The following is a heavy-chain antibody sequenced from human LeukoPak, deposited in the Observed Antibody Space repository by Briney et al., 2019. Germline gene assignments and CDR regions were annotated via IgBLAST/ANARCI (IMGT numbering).Heavy chain of an antibody. D-gene: IGHD6-19*01. Sequence: AGGSLRLSCAASGFTFSDYYMSWIRQAPGKGLEWVSYISSSGSTIYYADSVKGRFTISRDNAKNSLYLQMNSLRAEDTAVYYCARDRVKSGRYDGEGAFDIWGQGTMVTVSS. J-gene: IGHJ3*02. CDR1: GFTFSDYY. V-gene: IGHV3-11*01. CDR2: ISSSGSTI. CDR3: ARDRVKSGRYDGEGAFDI.